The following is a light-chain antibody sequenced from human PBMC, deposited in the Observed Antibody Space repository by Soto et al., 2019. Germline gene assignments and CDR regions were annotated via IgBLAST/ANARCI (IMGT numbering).Light chain of an antibody. CDR3: QEYIQWRKGM. V-gene: IGKV3-15*01. CDR1: QFVSSR. CDR2: DTS. Sequence: DIVVTQSPATLSASPGERVTFSCRASQFVSSRLAWYQQRPGQVPRLLIYDTSTRAPGLSARFSGSGSGTDFSLTLNTPQSVELAGSSCQEYIQWRKGMLGPGTKVNTK. J-gene: IGKJ3*01.